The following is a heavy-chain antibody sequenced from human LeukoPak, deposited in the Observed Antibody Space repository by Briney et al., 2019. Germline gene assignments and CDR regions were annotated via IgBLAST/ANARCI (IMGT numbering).Heavy chain of an antibody. J-gene: IGHJ4*02. CDR2: VFDSGGT. CDR3: ARGYSSSWNYFDY. Sequence: SETLSLTCTVSGGSISNYWWSWIRQPPGKGLEWIGYVFDSGGTNYNSSLKSRVTISVDTSKKQFSLKLSSVTAADTAVYYCARGYSSSWNYFDYWGQGTLVTVSS. D-gene: IGHD6-13*01. V-gene: IGHV4-59*01. CDR1: GGSISNYW.